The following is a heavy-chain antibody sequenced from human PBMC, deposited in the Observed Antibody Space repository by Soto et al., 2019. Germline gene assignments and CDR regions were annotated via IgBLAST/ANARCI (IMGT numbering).Heavy chain of an antibody. CDR2: ISSSGSTI. Sequence: EVQLLESGGGWVQPGGSLRLSCAASGFTFSTYAMTWVRLAPGRGLEWVSYISSSGSTIYYADSVKGRFTISRDNAKNSLYLQMNSLRAEDTAVYYCARDWQQLASPYYFDYWGQGTLVTVSS. CDR3: ARDWQQLASPYYFDY. D-gene: IGHD6-13*01. V-gene: IGHV3-48*03. CDR1: GFTFSTYA. J-gene: IGHJ4*02.